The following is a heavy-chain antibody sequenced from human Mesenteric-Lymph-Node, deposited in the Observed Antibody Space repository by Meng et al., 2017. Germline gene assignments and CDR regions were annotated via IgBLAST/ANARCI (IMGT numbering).Heavy chain of an antibody. J-gene: IGHJ4*02. D-gene: IGHD5-24*01. Sequence: GESLKISCVGSGFIFKNSGMNWVRQAPGKGLEGVSGISGSGDRTNYADSVKGRFTISRDNSRNTLYLQMNSLRVDDTAIYYCAKRRLDGYNSEFDSWGQGILVTVSS. CDR1: GFIFKNSG. CDR3: AKRRLDGYNSEFDS. V-gene: IGHV3-23*01. CDR2: ISGSGDRT.